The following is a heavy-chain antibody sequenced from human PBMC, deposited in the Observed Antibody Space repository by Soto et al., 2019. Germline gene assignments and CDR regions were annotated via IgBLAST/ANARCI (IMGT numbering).Heavy chain of an antibody. D-gene: IGHD3-9*01. CDR1: GFTFSSYW. CDR2: IKQDGSEK. CDR3: ARKHYDILTGPGAFDY. V-gene: IGHV3-7*01. J-gene: IGHJ4*02. Sequence: GSLRLSCAASGFTFSSYWMSWVRQAPGKGLEWVANIKQDGSEKYYVDSVKGRFTISRDNAKNSLYLQMNSLRAEDTAVYYCARKHYDILTGPGAFDYWGQGTLVTVSS.